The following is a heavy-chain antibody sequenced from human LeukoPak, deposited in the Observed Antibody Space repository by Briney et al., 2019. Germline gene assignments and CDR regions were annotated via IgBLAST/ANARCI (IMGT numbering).Heavy chain of an antibody. CDR3: ARVGATGTADY. CDR1: GFTFSDYY. V-gene: IGHV3-11*03. CDR2: ISKSGSDT. J-gene: IGHJ4*02. Sequence: GGSLRLSCAAFGFTFSDYYMSWIRQAPGKGLEWVSYISKSGSDTNFADSVKGRFTISRDNAKNSLYLQMSSLRAEDTAVYYFARVGATGTADYWGQGTLVTVSS. D-gene: IGHD1-1*01.